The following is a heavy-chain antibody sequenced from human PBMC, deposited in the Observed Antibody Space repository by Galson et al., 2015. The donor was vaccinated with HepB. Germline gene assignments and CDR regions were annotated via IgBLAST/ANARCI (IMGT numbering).Heavy chain of an antibody. Sequence: CLRPCGAASGFGCGRSAMAWGRHGPGAGLEWAASITKSGSDTHYADPAKGRCTISRDNSMKMLYLQMNRLRVADTAIFYCVRETGHDLGYVHDWGQGTLVSVSS. D-gene: IGHD3/OR15-3a*01. CDR3: VRETGHDLGYVHD. CDR2: ITKSGSDT. V-gene: IGHV3-23*01. J-gene: IGHJ4*02. CDR1: GFGCGRSA.